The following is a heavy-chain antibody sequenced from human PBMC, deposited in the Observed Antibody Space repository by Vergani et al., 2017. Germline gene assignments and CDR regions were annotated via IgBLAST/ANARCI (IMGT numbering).Heavy chain of an antibody. D-gene: IGHD2-15*01. V-gene: IGHV4-39*01. CDR3: ASKRGACRAAYCHSYDF. Sequence: QVQLQESGPGLVKPSETLSLTCTVSGDSVISTDYHLGWIRQPPGKGLEWIGSMDYSGSTSYNPSLGSRIPISFETPKNQFSLRLTSVTAADTAVYYCASKRGACRAAYCHSYDFWGPGTLVGVSS. CDR2: MDYSGST. J-gene: IGHJ4*02. CDR1: GDSVISTDYH.